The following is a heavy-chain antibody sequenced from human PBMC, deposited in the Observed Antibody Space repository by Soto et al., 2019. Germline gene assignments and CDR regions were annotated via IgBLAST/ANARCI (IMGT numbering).Heavy chain of an antibody. CDR3: ARDYPYYYDSSGYYYPVVLPVYGMDV. J-gene: IGHJ6*02. CDR2: IKPSDGTT. D-gene: IGHD3-22*01. CDR1: GYTFTSRY. V-gene: IGHV1-46*03. Sequence: ASVKVSCKASGYTFTSRYMHWVRQAPGQGLEWMGIIKPSDGTTTYAQKFQGRVSMTRDKSTSTMYMELSSLRSEDTAVYYCARDYPYYYDSSGYYYPVVLPVYGMDVWGQGTTVTVSS.